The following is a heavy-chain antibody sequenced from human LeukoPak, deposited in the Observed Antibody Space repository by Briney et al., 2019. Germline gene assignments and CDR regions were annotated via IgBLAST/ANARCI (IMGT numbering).Heavy chain of an antibody. V-gene: IGHV3-74*01. D-gene: IGHD5-24*01. J-gene: IGHJ4*02. CDR1: GLTFSDYS. Sequence: GGSLRLSCAASGLTFSDYSMTWVRRAPGEGLVWVSRINHDGSDISYADSVKGRSTISRDNAKNTLYLQMNSLRADDTAIYYCVRDSNFKIDYWGQGTLVTVSS. CDR2: INHDGSDI. CDR3: VRDSNFKIDY.